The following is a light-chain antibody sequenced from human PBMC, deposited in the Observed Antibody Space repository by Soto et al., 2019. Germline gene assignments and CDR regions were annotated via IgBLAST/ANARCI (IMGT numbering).Light chain of an antibody. CDR3: SSYTSSNTPYV. J-gene: IGLJ1*01. CDR1: SSDVGAYNF. CDR2: EVT. V-gene: IGLV2-14*01. Sequence: QSALTQPASVSGSPGQSITISCTGSSSDVGAYNFVSWYQHHPGKAPKLILYEVTTRPSGVSSRFSCSKSGNTASLTISGLQADDEASYYCSSYTSSNTPYVFGTGTKLTVL.